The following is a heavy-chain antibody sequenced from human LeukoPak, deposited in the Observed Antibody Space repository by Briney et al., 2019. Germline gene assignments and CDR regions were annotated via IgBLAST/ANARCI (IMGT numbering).Heavy chain of an antibody. CDR3: ARGRVGPAPYCGGDCYSRYYMDV. D-gene: IGHD2-21*02. Sequence: ASVKVSCKVSGYTLTELSMHWVRQAPGKGLEWMGGFDPEDGETIYAQKFQGRVTITADESTSTAYMELSSLRSEDTAVYYCARGRVGPAPYCGGDCYSRYYMDVWGKGTTVTISS. CDR2: FDPEDGET. V-gene: IGHV1-24*01. CDR1: GYTLTELS. J-gene: IGHJ6*03.